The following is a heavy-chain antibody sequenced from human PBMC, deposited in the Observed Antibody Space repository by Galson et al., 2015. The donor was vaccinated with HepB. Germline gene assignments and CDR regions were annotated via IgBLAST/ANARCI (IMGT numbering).Heavy chain of an antibody. J-gene: IGHJ5*02. D-gene: IGHD1-1*01. CDR3: ARDNWNLHPGEAFDP. CDR2: ISNGGSNK. V-gene: IGHV3-30*03. CDR1: GFTFSNYW. Sequence: SLRLSCAASGFTFSNYWMSWVRQAPGKGLEWVAFISNGGSNKQFADSVKGRSTISRDNSKNTVYFQMNSLRAEDTAVYYCARDNWNLHPGEAFDPWGQGTLVTVSS.